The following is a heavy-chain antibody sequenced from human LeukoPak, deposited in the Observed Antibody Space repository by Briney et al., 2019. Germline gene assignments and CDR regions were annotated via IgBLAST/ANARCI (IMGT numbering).Heavy chain of an antibody. CDR2: IYYSGST. Sequence: SETLSLTCTVSGGSISSGGYYWSWIRQHPGTGLEWIGYIYYSGSTYYNPSLKSRVTISVDTSKNQFSLKLSSVTAADTAVYYCARDCRRCSSTSFSKGYYYYGMDVWGQGTTVTVSS. D-gene: IGHD2-2*01. J-gene: IGHJ6*02. CDR3: ARDCRRCSSTSFSKGYYYYGMDV. V-gene: IGHV4-31*03. CDR1: GGSISSGGYY.